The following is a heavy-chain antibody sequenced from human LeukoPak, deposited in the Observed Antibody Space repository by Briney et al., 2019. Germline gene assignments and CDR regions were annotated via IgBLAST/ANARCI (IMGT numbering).Heavy chain of an antibody. Sequence: SETLSLTCAVYGGSFSGYYWSCIRQPPGKGLEWIGEINHSGSTNYNPSLKSRVTISVDTSKNQFSLRLSSVTAADTAVYYCAGPYDSSGYTIDYWGQGTLVTVSS. CDR2: INHSGST. V-gene: IGHV4-34*01. J-gene: IGHJ4*02. CDR3: AGPYDSSGYTIDY. D-gene: IGHD3-22*01. CDR1: GGSFSGYY.